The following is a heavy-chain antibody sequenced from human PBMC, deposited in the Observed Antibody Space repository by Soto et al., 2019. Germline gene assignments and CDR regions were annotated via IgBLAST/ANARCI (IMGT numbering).Heavy chain of an antibody. V-gene: IGHV3-15*07. J-gene: IGHJ4*02. CDR3: TPGRGGSAYVPGAY. Sequence: EVQLVESGGGLVKPGGSLRLSCAASGFSFTSAWMNWVRQIPGKGLEWVGRIKTNIDGGATDYSAPVKGRFTISRDDSQDTVYLKMNSLKTEGTAVYYCTPGRGGSAYVPGAYWGQGARVTVSS. D-gene: IGHD5-12*01. CDR2: IKTNIDGGAT. CDR1: GFSFTSAW.